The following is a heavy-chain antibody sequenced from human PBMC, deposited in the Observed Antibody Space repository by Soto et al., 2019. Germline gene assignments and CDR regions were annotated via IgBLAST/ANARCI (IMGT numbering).Heavy chain of an antibody. J-gene: IGHJ4*02. V-gene: IGHV1-69*01. CDR2: IIPIFGTA. Sequence: QVQLVQSGAEVKKPGSSVKVSCKASGGTFSSYAISWVRQAPGQGLEWMGGIIPIFGTANYALKFQGRVTITADESTSTADMELSSLRSEDTAVYYCARDSPPGYCSGGSCYYYWGQGTLVTVSS. D-gene: IGHD2-15*01. CDR1: GGTFSSYA. CDR3: ARDSPPGYCSGGSCYYY.